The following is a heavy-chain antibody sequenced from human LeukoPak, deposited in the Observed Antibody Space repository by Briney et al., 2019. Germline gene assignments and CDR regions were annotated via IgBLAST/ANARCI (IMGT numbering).Heavy chain of an antibody. Sequence: SVKVSCKAPGGSLRRYVFAWVRQAPGQGLEWMGGIMPVLDTGSYAQGFQGRVTITADRSTSTAYMELRSLRPEDTALYYCAARDNGNDLLSYHGMDVWGNGTTVTVSS. CDR1: GGSLRRYV. CDR2: IMPVLDTG. CDR3: AARDNGNDLLSYHGMDV. D-gene: IGHD1-1*01. V-gene: IGHV1-69*06. J-gene: IGHJ6*04.